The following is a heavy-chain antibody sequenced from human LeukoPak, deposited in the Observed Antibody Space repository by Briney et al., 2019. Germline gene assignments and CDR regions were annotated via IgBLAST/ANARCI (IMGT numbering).Heavy chain of an antibody. Sequence: GGSLRLSCAAFGFTFSSYAMTWVRQAPGKGLEWVSAIGSGSGGSTYYAASVKGRFSISRDNSKNTLDLQMNSLRAEDTAVYYCARSTGWYSSSWYLIYWGQGILVTVSS. CDR2: IGSGSGGST. V-gene: IGHV3-23*01. D-gene: IGHD6-13*01. CDR1: GFTFSSYA. J-gene: IGHJ4*02. CDR3: ARSTGWYSSSWYLIY.